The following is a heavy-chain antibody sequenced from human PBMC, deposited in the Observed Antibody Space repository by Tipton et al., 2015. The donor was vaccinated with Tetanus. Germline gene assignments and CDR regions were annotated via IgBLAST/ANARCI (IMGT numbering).Heavy chain of an antibody. Sequence: SLRLSCAASGFTFSSYSMNWVRQAPGKGLEWVSSISSSSSYIYYADSVKGRFTISRDNAKNSLYLQMNSLRAEDTAVYYCATGNYDSSGYPWNSDAFDIWGQGTMVTVSS. D-gene: IGHD3-22*01. CDR2: ISSSSSYI. V-gene: IGHV3-21*01. CDR3: ATGNYDSSGYPWNSDAFDI. J-gene: IGHJ3*02. CDR1: GFTFSSYS.